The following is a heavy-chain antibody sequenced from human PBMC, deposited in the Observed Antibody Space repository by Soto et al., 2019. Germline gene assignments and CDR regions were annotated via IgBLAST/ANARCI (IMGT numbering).Heavy chain of an antibody. CDR1: GFTFSSYS. D-gene: IGHD1-26*01. J-gene: IGHJ4*02. V-gene: IGHV3-48*02. Sequence: GGSLRLSCAASGFTFSSYSMNWVRQAPGKGLEWVSYISSSSSSIYYSDSVKGRFTISRDNAKNSLSLQMNSLRDEDTAVYYCARDRAVGAAFDYWGQGTLVTVSS. CDR3: ARDRAVGAAFDY. CDR2: ISSSSSSI.